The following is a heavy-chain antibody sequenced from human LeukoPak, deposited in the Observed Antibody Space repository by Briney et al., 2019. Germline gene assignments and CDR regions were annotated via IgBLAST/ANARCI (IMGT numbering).Heavy chain of an antibody. D-gene: IGHD1-26*01. J-gene: IGHJ4*02. V-gene: IGHV4-39*01. CDR3: ARHRGSYPQCFDY. Sequence: KPSETLSLTCTVSGGSISSSSYFWVWIRQPPGKGLEWIGSIYYSGSTFYNPSLKSRVTMSVDTSKNQFSLNLNSVIAADTAVYYCARHRGSYPQCFDYWGQGTLVTVSS. CDR1: GGSISSSSYF. CDR2: IYYSGST.